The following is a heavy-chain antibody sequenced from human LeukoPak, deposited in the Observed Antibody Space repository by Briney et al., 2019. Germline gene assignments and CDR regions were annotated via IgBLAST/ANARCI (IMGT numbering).Heavy chain of an antibody. J-gene: IGHJ6*03. CDR1: GFTFSSYW. Sequence: GGSLRLSCAASGFTFSSYWMSWVRQAPGKGLEWVANIKQDGSEKYYVDSVKGRFTISRDNAKNSLYLQMNSLRAEDTAVYYCARETYSYGGIYYYYYYMDVWGKGTTVTVSS. CDR2: IKQDGSEK. D-gene: IGHD5-18*01. V-gene: IGHV3-7*01. CDR3: ARETYSYGGIYYYYYYMDV.